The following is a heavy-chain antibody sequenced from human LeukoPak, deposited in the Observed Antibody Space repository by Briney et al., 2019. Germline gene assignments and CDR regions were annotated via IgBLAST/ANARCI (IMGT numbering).Heavy chain of an antibody. Sequence: GGSLRLSCVASGFTFSSYWMHWVRQDPRKGLVWVSRINGDGRNINYADSVRGRFTISRDNAKNTLYLQMNTLRAEDTAVYYCAREAHRDYYGSGSYYTFDYWGQGTLVTVSS. CDR3: AREAHRDYYGSGSYYTFDY. D-gene: IGHD3-10*01. CDR2: INGDGRNI. V-gene: IGHV3-74*01. CDR1: GFTFSSYW. J-gene: IGHJ4*02.